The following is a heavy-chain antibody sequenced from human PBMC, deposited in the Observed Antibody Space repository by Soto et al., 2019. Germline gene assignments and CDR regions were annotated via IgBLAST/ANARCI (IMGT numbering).Heavy chain of an antibody. CDR1: GGTFNSYA. Sequence: QVQLVQSGAEVKKPGSSVKVSCKASGGTFNSYAFTWVRQAPGQGLEWMGGIIPFFGTTNYAQKFQGRVKITEDASTGAAYMELSSLSSEATAVYYFARKRASPHQHDFDFWGQGTLVTVSA. V-gene: IGHV1-69*01. CDR3: ARKRASPHQHDFDF. D-gene: IGHD5-12*01. J-gene: IGHJ4*02. CDR2: IIPFFGTT.